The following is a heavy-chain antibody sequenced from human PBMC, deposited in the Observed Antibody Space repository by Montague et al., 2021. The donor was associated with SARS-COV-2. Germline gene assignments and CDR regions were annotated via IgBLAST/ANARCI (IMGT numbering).Heavy chain of an antibody. D-gene: IGHD2-21*02. J-gene: IGHJ5*02. V-gene: IGHV4-34*01. CDR2: INHSGST. CDR1: GGSFSNYY. CDR3: ARGGPVTASFVHFESRSSGAFDP. Sequence: SETLSLTCAVSGGSFSNYYWTWIRQPPGKGLEWIGEINHSGSTNYNPSLKSRVTISVDTSKNQFSLKLSSVTAADTAVYYCARGGPVTASFVHFESRSSGAFDPWGQGSLVTVSS.